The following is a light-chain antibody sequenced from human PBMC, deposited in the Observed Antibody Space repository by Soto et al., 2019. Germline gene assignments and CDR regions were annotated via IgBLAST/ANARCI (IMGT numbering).Light chain of an antibody. CDR1: QSISSW. V-gene: IGKV1-5*03. Sequence: DIQMTQSPSTLSASVGDRVTITCRASQSISSWLAWYQQKPGKAPKLLIYKASNLESVVPSRFTGSGSGTEFTLTISSLQPDDFATYYCQHPGTFGQGTKVEIK. CDR2: KAS. CDR3: QHPGT. J-gene: IGKJ1*01.